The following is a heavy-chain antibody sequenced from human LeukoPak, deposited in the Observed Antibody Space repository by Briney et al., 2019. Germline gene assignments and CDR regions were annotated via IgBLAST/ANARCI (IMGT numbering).Heavy chain of an antibody. CDR1: GYTFTGYY. CDR3: ARGAQLVGATWFMLARDAFDI. D-gene: IGHD1-26*01. CDR2: INPNSGGT. V-gene: IGHV1-2*04. J-gene: IGHJ3*02. Sequence: GASVKVSCKASGYTFTGYYMHWVRQAPGQGLEWMGWINPNSGGTNYAQKFQGWVTMTRDTSISTAYMELSRLRSDDTAVYYCARGAQLVGATWFMLARDAFDIWGQGTMVTVSS.